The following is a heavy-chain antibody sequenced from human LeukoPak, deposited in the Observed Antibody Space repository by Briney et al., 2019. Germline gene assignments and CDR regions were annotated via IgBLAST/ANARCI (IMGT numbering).Heavy chain of an antibody. CDR2: ISGSGDST. Sequence: GGSLTLSCAASGFTFSSCAMSWVRQAPGKGLDWVSGISGSGDSTDYADSVKGRFTISRDNSKTTLYMQINSLRAEDTAVYYCAKPPSDNLLTGSLYYIDYWGQGTLVTVSS. V-gene: IGHV3-23*01. CDR1: GFTFSSCA. J-gene: IGHJ4*02. CDR3: AKPPSDNLLTGSLYYIDY. D-gene: IGHD3-9*01.